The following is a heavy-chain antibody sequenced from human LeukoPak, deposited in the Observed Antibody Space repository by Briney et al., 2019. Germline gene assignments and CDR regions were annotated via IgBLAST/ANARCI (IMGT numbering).Heavy chain of an antibody. CDR2: ISYDGSNK. D-gene: IGHD5-18*01. J-gene: IGHJ6*02. Sequence: GGSLRLSCAASGFTFSSYAMHWVRQAPGKGLEWVAVISYDGSNKYYADSVKGRFTISRDNSKNTLYLQMNSLRAEDTAVYYCARAGYSYGSPTYYYYGMDVWGQGTTVTVSS. CDR1: GFTFSSYA. V-gene: IGHV3-30-3*01. CDR3: ARAGYSYGSPTYYYYGMDV.